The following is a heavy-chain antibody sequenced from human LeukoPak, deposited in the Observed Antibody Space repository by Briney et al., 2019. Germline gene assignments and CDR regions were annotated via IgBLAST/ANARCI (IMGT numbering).Heavy chain of an antibody. CDR3: ARPDYDGSGYYLDY. J-gene: IGHJ4*02. V-gene: IGHV3-48*04. CDR1: GFTFSSYS. CDR2: ISSSSSTI. D-gene: IGHD3-22*01. Sequence: PGGSLRLSCAASGFTFSSYSMNWVRQAPGKGLEWVSYISSSSSTIYYADSVKGRFTISRDNAKNSLYLQMNSLRAEDTAVYYCARPDYDGSGYYLDYWGQGTLVTVSS.